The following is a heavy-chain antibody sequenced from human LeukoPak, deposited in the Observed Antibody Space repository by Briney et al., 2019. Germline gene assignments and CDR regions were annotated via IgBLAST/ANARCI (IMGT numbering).Heavy chain of an antibody. D-gene: IGHD1-26*01. J-gene: IGHJ3*02. CDR1: GYTFTSYG. Sequence: ASVKVSCKASGYTFTSYGISWVRQAPGQGLEWMGWISAYNGNTNYAQKLQGRATMTTDTSTSTAYMELRSLRSDDTAVYYCARDRRYYDAFDIWGQGTMVTVSS. CDR3: ARDRRYYDAFDI. CDR2: ISAYNGNT. V-gene: IGHV1-18*01.